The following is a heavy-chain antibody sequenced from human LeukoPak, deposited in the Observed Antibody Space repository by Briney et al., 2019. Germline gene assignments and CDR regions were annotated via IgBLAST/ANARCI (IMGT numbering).Heavy chain of an antibody. CDR3: TASGEFTDLAVAGYFAY. V-gene: IGHV3-15*01. D-gene: IGHD6-19*01. CDR1: GFTFSKAW. CDR2: FKSKTDGGTK. J-gene: IGHJ4*02. Sequence: GGSLRLSCEASGFTFSKAWMNWVRQAPGKGLEWVGRFKSKTDGGTKDYAAPVKGRFTISRDDSKNTLYLQMHSLKIEDTAVYYCTASGEFTDLAVAGYFAYWGQGTLVTVSS.